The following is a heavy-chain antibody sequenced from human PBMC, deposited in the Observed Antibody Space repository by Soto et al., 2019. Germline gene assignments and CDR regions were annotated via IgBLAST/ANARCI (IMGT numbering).Heavy chain of an antibody. V-gene: IGHV1-58*01. CDR3: AADLITMVRGVSYYGMDV. D-gene: IGHD3-10*01. CDR1: GFTSTSSA. CDR2: IVVGSGNT. Sequence: SVKVSCKASGFTSTSSAVQWVRQARGQRLEWIGWIVVGSGNTNYAQKFQERVTITRDMSTSTAYMELSSLRSEDTAVYYCAADLITMVRGVSYYGMDVWGQGTTVTVSS. J-gene: IGHJ6*02.